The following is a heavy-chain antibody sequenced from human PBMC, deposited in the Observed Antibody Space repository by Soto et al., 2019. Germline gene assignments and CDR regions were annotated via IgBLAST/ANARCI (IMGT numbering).Heavy chain of an antibody. CDR3: ARGTRIAAAGLNTL. D-gene: IGHD6-13*01. Sequence: EVQLVESGGGLVQPGGSLRLSCAASGFTFSSYSMNWVRQAPGKGLEWVSYISSSSSTIYYADSVKGRFTISRDNAKNSLYLQINSLRDEDTAVYSCARGTRIAAAGLNTLWGQGTLVTVSS. CDR1: GFTFSSYS. J-gene: IGHJ4*02. CDR2: ISSSSSTI. V-gene: IGHV3-48*02.